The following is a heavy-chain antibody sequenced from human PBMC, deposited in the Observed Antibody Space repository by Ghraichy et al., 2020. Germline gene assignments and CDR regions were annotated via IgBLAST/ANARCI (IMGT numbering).Heavy chain of an antibody. CDR1: GGSVSSSGCY. J-gene: IGHJ4*02. V-gene: IGHV4-39*01. D-gene: IGHD3-10*01. CDR3: VRRYHYGSGTYSLDY. CDR2: ISYSGNT. Sequence: SETLSLTCSVSGGSVSSSGCYWGWIRQPPGKGLEWIGTISYSGNTYYNPSLKSRVTISADTSKNQFSLKLTSVTAADTAVYYCVRRYHYGSGTYSLDYWGQGTLVTVSS.